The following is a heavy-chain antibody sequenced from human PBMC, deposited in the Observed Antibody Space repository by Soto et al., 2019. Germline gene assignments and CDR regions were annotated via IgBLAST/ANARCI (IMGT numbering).Heavy chain of an antibody. Sequence: PGGSLRLSCAASGFTFSSYWMHWVRQAPGKGLVWVSRINSDGSSTSYADSVKGRFTISRDNAKNTLYLQMNSLRAEDTAVYYCARSPLRYCSSTSCYGGDYYYYYMDVWGKGTTVTVSS. V-gene: IGHV3-74*01. CDR1: GFTFSSYW. J-gene: IGHJ6*03. CDR3: ARSPLRYCSSTSCYGGDYYYYYMDV. D-gene: IGHD2-2*01. CDR2: INSDGSST.